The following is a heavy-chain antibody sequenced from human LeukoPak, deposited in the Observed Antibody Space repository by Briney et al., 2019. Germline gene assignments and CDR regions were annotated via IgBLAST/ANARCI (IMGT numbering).Heavy chain of an antibody. CDR2: INQDGSEE. V-gene: IGHV3-7*01. D-gene: IGHD3-22*01. Sequence: PGGSLRLSCAASGITFSTYWMSWVRQAPGKGLEWVANINQDGSEEYYVDSVRGRFTISRDNAKNSLYLQMNSLRAEDTAVYYCARDGRNYYDSNSPYYFDYWGQGTLVTVSS. CDR3: ARDGRNYYDSNSPYYFDY. J-gene: IGHJ4*02. CDR1: GITFSTYW.